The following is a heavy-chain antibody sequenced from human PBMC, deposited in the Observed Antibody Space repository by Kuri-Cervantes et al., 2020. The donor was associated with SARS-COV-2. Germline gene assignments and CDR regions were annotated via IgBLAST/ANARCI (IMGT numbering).Heavy chain of an antibody. CDR3: AKDSPTGNWYYYDSALFDY. Sequence: GESLKISCAASGFTFSDYYMSWIRQAPGKGLEWVSYISSSGSTIYYADSVKGRFTISRDNAKNSLYLQMNSLRAEDTAVYYCAKDSPTGNWYYYDSALFDYWGQGTLVTVSS. CDR1: GFTFSDYY. J-gene: IGHJ4*02. V-gene: IGHV3-11*01. CDR2: ISSSGSTI. D-gene: IGHD3-22*01.